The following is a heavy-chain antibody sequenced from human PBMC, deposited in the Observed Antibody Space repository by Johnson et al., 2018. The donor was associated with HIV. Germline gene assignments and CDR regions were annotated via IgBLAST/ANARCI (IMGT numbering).Heavy chain of an antibody. D-gene: IGHD2-21*02. CDR3: AKDQYCGGDCYPDAFDI. V-gene: IGHV3-30-3*01. J-gene: IGHJ3*02. CDR2: ISSDGSNK. Sequence: QVLLVESGGGVVQPGRSMRLSCAASGFTFSSYAMHWVRQAPGKGLEWVAVISSDGSNKSYADSVKGRVRISRDNSKNTLYLQMNSLRAEDTAVYYCAKDQYCGGDCYPDAFDIWGQGTMVTVSS. CDR1: GFTFSSYA.